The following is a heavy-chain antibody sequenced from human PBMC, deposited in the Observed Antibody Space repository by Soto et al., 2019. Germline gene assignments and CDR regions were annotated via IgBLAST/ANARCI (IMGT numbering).Heavy chain of an antibody. D-gene: IGHD4-17*01. J-gene: IGHJ5*02. CDR1: GYTFTRYA. CDR3: ARNVDYFDP. V-gene: IGHV1-3*04. CDR2: INTGNGNT. Sequence: GASVKVSCKASGYTFTRYAMPWVRQAPGQGLEWMGWINTGNGNTHYSQKFQGRVTFTRDASATTAYMELSSLTSEDTAVYYCARNVDYFDPWGQGTLVTVSS.